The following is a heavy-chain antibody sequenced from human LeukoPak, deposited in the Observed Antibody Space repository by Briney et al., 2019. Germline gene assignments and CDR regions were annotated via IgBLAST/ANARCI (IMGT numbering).Heavy chain of an antibody. J-gene: IGHJ4*02. CDR1: GYTFTAYS. D-gene: IGHD2-2*01. Sequence: ASVKVSCKASGYTFTAYSLLWVRQAPGQGLEWMGWINPHGGGTIYAQKFQGRVTMTRDTTISTAYMELSGLRSDDTAVYYCAKEGPYQLGDLDFWGQGTLVTVSS. CDR3: AKEGPYQLGDLDF. V-gene: IGHV1-2*02. CDR2: INPHGGGT.